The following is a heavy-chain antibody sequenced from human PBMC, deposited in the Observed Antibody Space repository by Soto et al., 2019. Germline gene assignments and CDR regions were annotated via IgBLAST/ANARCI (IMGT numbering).Heavy chain of an antibody. Sequence: GGSLRLSCAASGFTFSSYGMHWVRQAPGKGLEWVAVIWYDGSNKYYADSVKGRFTISRDNSKNTLYLQMNSLRAEDTAVYYCARSEYCSSTSCSPDYWGQGTLVTVSS. CDR2: IWYDGSNK. D-gene: IGHD2-2*01. CDR1: GFTFSSYG. V-gene: IGHV3-33*01. J-gene: IGHJ4*02. CDR3: ARSEYCSSTSCSPDY.